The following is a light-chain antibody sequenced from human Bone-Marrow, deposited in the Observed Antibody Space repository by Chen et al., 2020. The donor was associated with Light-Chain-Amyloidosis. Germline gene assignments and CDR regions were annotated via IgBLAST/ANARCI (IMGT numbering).Light chain of an antibody. CDR3: QVWDRSRDRPV. Sequence: SYVLTQPSSVSVAPGQTATIACGGNNIGSTSVHWYQQTPGQAPLLVVYDDSDRPSGIPERLSGSNCGNTATLTSSRVEAVDEADDDCQVWDRSRDRPVFGGGTKLTVL. J-gene: IGLJ3*02. CDR1: NIGSTS. V-gene: IGLV3-21*02. CDR2: DDS.